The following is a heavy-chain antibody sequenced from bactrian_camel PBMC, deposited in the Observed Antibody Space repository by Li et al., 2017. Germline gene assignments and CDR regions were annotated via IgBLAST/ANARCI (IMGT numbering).Heavy chain of an antibody. J-gene: IGHJ4*01. Sequence: VQLVESGGGLVQPGGSLRLSCSASGFTFSSYWMYWVRQAPGKGLEWVSAISASGGTTIYADSVKGRFTISRDDAKNTVYLQMDTLKPEDTAMYYCAAAASPRWARCGLDLHRYNYWGQGTQVTVS. CDR1: GFTFSSYW. CDR3: AAAASPRWARCGLDLHRYNY. V-gene: IGHV3S1*01. D-gene: IGHD1*01. CDR2: ISASGGTT.